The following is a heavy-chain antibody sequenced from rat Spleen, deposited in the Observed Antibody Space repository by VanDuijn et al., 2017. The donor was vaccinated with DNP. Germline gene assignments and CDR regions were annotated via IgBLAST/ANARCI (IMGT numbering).Heavy chain of an antibody. V-gene: IGHV3-3*01. CDR2: INGAGIT. Sequence: EVQLQESGPGLVKPSQSLSLTCSVTGYSITSYHGWNWIRWFPGAKLEWMGYINGAGITNYNLSLKSRISITRDTSRNQFFLQVISVSPDYTATYYCARSDVYNGFDYWGQGVMVTVSS. J-gene: IGHJ2*01. CDR1: GYSITSYHG. D-gene: IGHD1-6*01. CDR3: ARSDVYNGFDY.